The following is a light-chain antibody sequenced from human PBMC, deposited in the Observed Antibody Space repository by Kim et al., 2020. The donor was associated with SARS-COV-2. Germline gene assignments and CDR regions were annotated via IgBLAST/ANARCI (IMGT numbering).Light chain of an antibody. CDR1: QTVSSNY. CDR3: QQYCSSVIT. J-gene: IGKJ5*01. Sequence: PGERATLSCRASQTVSSNYLAWYQQKPGQAPRLLISDASSRATGIPDRFSGSGSGTDFTLTISRLEPEDFSVYYCQQYCSSVITFGQGTRLE. V-gene: IGKV3-20*01. CDR2: DAS.